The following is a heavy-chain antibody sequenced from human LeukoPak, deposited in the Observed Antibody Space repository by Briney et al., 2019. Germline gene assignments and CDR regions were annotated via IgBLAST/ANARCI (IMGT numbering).Heavy chain of an antibody. D-gene: IGHD3-22*01. CDR1: GGTFSSYT. CDR2: IIPVFGTA. CDR3: ARVHSRTDAFDI. Sequence: SVKVSCKASGGTFSSYTVSWVRQAPGQGLEWMGGIIPVFGTANYAQKFQGRVTITADESTSTAHMELSRLRSDDTAVYYCARVHSRTDAFDIWGQGTMVTVSS. V-gene: IGHV1-69*13. J-gene: IGHJ3*02.